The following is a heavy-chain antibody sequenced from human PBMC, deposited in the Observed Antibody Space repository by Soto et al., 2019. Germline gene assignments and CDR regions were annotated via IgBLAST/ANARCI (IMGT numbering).Heavy chain of an antibody. Sequence: QVQLVQSGAEVKKPGSSVKVSCKASGGTFSSYTISWVRQAPGQGLEWMGRIIPILGIANYAQKFQGRVTITADKSTSTAYMELSSLRSEDTAVYYCARDRGYCSGGSCYSAYWGQGTLVTVSS. CDR1: GGTFSSYT. CDR2: IIPILGIA. D-gene: IGHD2-15*01. CDR3: ARDRGYCSGGSCYSAY. V-gene: IGHV1-69*08. J-gene: IGHJ4*02.